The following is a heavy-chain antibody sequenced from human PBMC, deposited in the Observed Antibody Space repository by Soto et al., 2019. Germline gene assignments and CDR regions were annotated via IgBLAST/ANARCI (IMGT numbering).Heavy chain of an antibody. CDR2: INAGNGNT. CDR1: GYTFTSYG. CDR3: AKERGHRGAYDS. V-gene: IGHV1-18*01. Sequence: ASVKVSCKASGYTFTSYGISWVRQAPGQRLEWMGWINAGNGNTKYSQKFQGRVTITRDTSASTAYMELNSLRAEDTAVYYCAKERGHRGAYDSWGQGTLVTVSS. J-gene: IGHJ5*01. D-gene: IGHD1-26*01.